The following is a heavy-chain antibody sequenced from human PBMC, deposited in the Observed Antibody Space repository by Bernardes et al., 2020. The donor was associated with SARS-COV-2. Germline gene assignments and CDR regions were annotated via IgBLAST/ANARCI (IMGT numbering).Heavy chain of an antibody. Sequence: ASVKVSCKASGYTFTSYAMNWVRQAPGQGLEWMGWINTNTGNPTYAQGFTGRFVFSLDTSVSTAYLQISSLKAEDTAVYYCAIPYCSGGSCYFWPGYWGQGTLVTVSS. J-gene: IGHJ4*02. CDR2: INTNTGNP. CDR3: AIPYCSGGSCYFWPGY. CDR1: GYTFTSYA. D-gene: IGHD2-15*01. V-gene: IGHV7-4-1*02.